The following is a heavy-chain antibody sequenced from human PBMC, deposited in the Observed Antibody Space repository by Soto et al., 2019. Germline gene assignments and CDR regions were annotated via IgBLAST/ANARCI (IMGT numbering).Heavy chain of an antibody. CDR2: INGDGSAT. J-gene: IGHJ3*01. D-gene: IGHD3-16*01. V-gene: IGHV3-74*01. CDR1: GFSFSSYW. Sequence: PGGSLRLSCAASGFSFSSYWMHWVRQAPGKGLVWVSRINGDGSATRYVDSVQGRFTISRDNAKNTLYLQMNSLRAEDTAVYFCARGGPRSYDAFDVWGQGTMVTVSS. CDR3: ARGGPRSYDAFDV.